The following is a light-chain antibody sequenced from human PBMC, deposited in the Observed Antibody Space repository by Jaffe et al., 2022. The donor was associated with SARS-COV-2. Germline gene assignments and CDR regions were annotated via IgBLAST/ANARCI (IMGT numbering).Light chain of an antibody. V-gene: IGLV2-11*01. Sequence: QSALTQPRSVSGSPGQSVTISCTGTSSDVGGYNYVSWYQQHPGKAPKLMIYDVSKRPSGVPDRFSGSKSGNTASLTISGLQAEDEADYYCCSYAGSYTSLHVVFGGGTKLTVL. J-gene: IGLJ2*01. CDR3: CSYAGSYTSLHVV. CDR2: DVS. CDR1: SSDVGGYNY.